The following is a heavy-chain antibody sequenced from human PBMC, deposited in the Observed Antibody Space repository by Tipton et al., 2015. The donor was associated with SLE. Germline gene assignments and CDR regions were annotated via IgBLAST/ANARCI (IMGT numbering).Heavy chain of an antibody. CDR1: GFTFSSYS. D-gene: IGHD1-26*01. CDR3: AKPGLSRGVVGALGY. V-gene: IGHV3-48*01. J-gene: IGHJ4*02. CDR2: ISSSSSTI. Sequence: GSLRLSCAASGFTFSSYSMNWVRQAPGKGLEWVSYISSSSSTIYCADSVKGRFTISRDKAKNSLYLQMNSLRAEDTAVYYCAKPGLSRGVVGALGYWGQGTLVTVSS.